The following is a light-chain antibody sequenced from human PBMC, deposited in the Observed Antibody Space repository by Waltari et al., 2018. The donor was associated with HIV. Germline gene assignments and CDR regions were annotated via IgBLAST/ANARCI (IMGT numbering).Light chain of an antibody. CDR2: GAY. CDR3: QQSYSAPPT. CDR1: QSSGSY. J-gene: IGKJ1*01. Sequence: DMQMTQSTSSLSASVGDKVTITCRASQSSGSYLNWYQQKPGKAPKLLIYGAYNLQSGVPSRFSGSGSGTDFTLTISSLQDEDFATYYCQQSYSAPPTFGQGTKVEIK. V-gene: IGKV1-39*01.